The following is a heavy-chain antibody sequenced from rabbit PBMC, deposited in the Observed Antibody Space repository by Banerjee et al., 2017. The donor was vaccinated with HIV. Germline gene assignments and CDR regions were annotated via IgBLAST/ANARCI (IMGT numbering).Heavy chain of an antibody. CDR3: ARIDPRYYTSGWDYFNL. D-gene: IGHD4-1*01. V-gene: IGHV1S40*01. CDR2: IYGDISGST. Sequence: QSLEESGGDLVKPGASLTLTCTASGFSFNSSYYMCWARQAPGKGLEWIGCIYGDISGSTYYASWAKGRFTISKTSSTTVTLQMTSLTAADTATYFCARIDPRYYTSGWDYFNLWGPGTLVTVS. J-gene: IGHJ4*01. CDR1: GFSFNSSYY.